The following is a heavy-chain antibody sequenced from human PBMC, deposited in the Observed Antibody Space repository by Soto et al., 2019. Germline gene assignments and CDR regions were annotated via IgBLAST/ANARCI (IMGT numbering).Heavy chain of an antibody. D-gene: IGHD3-22*01. CDR2: VKTDGTNT. J-gene: IGHJ6*02. Sequence: VQLVESGGGLVQPGGSLRLSCAGTGFTFSTYWMHWVRQVPGKGLEWVSRVKTDGTNTGYADSVKGRFTISRDNAKNTLDLEMNNLRADDTAVYYCARGGVIVVGLDVWGQGTTVTVSS. CDR1: GFTFSTYW. V-gene: IGHV3-74*01. CDR3: ARGGVIVVGLDV.